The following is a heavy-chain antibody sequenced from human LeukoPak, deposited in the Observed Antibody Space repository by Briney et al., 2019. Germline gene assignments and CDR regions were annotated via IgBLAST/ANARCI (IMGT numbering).Heavy chain of an antibody. D-gene: IGHD6-6*01. Sequence: SETLSLTCTVSDYSISSGYYWGWIRQPPGKGLEWIGSIYHTGRTYYNPSLQSRVTISVDTSKNQFSLRLSSVTAADTAVYYCARPLAARLMLSFDYWGRGTLVTVSS. CDR3: ARPLAARLMLSFDY. J-gene: IGHJ4*02. CDR2: IYHTGRT. CDR1: DYSISSGYY. V-gene: IGHV4-38-2*02.